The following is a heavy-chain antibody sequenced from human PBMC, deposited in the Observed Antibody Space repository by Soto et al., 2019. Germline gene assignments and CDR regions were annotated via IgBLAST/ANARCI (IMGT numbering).Heavy chain of an antibody. V-gene: IGHV1-69*02. CDR1: GGTFSSYT. D-gene: IGHD2-2*01. CDR3: ARSLGYCSSTSCPRSWFDP. J-gene: IGHJ5*02. Sequence: ASVKVSCKASGGTFSSYTISWVRQAPGQGLEWMGRIIPILGIANYAQKFQGRVTITADKSTSTAYMELSSLRSEDTAVYYCARSLGYCSSTSCPRSWFDPWGQGTLVTVSS. CDR2: IIPILGIA.